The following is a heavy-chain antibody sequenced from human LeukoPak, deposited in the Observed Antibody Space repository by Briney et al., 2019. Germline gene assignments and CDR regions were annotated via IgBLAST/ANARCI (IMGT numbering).Heavy chain of an antibody. D-gene: IGHD2-8*02. V-gene: IGHV4-59*11. CDR2: IYYSGST. CDR1: GGSISSHY. J-gene: IGHJ4*02. CDR3: ARAEEYSMYWYYFDY. Sequence: SETLSLTCTVSGGSISSHYWGWIRQPPGKGLECIGNIYYSGSTNYNPSLKSRVTISIDTPKNQFSLKLNSVTAADTAVYYCARAEEYSMYWYYFDYWGQGTLVTVSS.